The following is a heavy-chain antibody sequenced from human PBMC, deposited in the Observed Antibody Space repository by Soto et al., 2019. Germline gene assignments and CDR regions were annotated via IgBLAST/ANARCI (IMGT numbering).Heavy chain of an antibody. CDR2: IYYSGST. J-gene: IGHJ5*02. Sequence: SETLSLTCTVSGGSISSGDYYWSWIRQPPGKGLEWIGYIYYSGSTYYNPSLKSRVTISVDTSKNQFSLNLRSVTAADTAIYYCARFPDYGAYVAPWGQGTLVTVSS. CDR1: GGSISSGDYY. V-gene: IGHV4-30-4*01. D-gene: IGHD4-17*01. CDR3: ARFPDYGAYVAP.